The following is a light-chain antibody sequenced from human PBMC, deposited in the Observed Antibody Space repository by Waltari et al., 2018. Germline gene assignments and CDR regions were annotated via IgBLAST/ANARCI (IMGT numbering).Light chain of an antibody. Sequence: SVLTQPPSASGTPGQTVTISCSGRYSNMGTNTVKWYQQLPGTAPKLLTYSDNQRPSGGPGRFSGSRSGTAASLAISGRQSEDEADYYCSTWDDYLSGVVFGAGTKLTVL. CDR1: YSNMGTNT. CDR3: STWDDYLSGVV. CDR2: SDN. J-gene: IGLJ2*01. V-gene: IGLV1-44*01.